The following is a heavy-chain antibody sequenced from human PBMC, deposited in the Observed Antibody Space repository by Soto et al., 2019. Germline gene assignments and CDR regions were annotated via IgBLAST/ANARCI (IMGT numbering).Heavy chain of an antibody. V-gene: IGHV2-26*01. CDR1: GFSLKNGRLG. D-gene: IGHD3-10*01. J-gene: IGHJ6*02. CDR3: ARVTGLQPQYYYDGMDV. Sequence: QVTLKESGPVLVKPTETLTLTCTVSGFSLKNGRLGVSWIRQPPGKALEWLAHIASNDEKSYSTSLKTRLTISKDTDRSQVVLSMTNVDPVDTATYYCARVTGLQPQYYYDGMDVWGQGPTVTVSS. CDR2: IASNDEK.